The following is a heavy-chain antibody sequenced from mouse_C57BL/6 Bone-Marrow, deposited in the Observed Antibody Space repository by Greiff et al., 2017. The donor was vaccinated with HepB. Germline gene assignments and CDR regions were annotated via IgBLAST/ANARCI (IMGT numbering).Heavy chain of an antibody. CDR2: IRLKSDNYAT. Sequence: EVKLEESGGGLVQPGGSMKLSCVASGFTFSNYWMNWVRQSPEKGLEWVAQIRLKSDNYATHYAESVKGRFTISRDDSKSSVYLQMNNLRAEDTGIYYCTGGLTGPLYYYAMDYWGQGTSVTVSS. V-gene: IGHV6-3*01. CDR3: TGGLTGPLYYYAMDY. D-gene: IGHD4-1*01. CDR1: GFTFSNYW. J-gene: IGHJ4*01.